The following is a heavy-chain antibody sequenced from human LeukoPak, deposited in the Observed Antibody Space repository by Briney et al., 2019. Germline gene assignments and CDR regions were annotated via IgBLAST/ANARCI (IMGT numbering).Heavy chain of an antibody. CDR3: AKDQGDCSGGSCYYFDY. CDR1: GFTFDDYA. D-gene: IGHD2-15*01. Sequence: PGGSLRLSCAASGFTFDDYAMHWVRQAPGKGLEWVSLISWDGGSTYYADSVKGRFTISRDNSKNSLYLQMNSLRAEDTALYYCAKDQGDCSGGSCYYFDYWGQGTLVTVSS. J-gene: IGHJ4*02. V-gene: IGHV3-43D*03. CDR2: ISWDGGST.